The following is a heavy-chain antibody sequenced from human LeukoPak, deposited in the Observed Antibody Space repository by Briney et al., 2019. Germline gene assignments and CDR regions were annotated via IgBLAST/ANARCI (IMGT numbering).Heavy chain of an antibody. D-gene: IGHD6-19*01. Sequence: SVPALVKPTQTLTLTCTFSGFSLSTSGLRVSWIRQPPGKALEWLARIDWDDDKFYSTSLKTRLTISKDTSKNQVVLTMTNMDPVDTATYYCARTPHFSSGWYRFDYWGQGTLVTVSS. V-gene: IGHV2-70*04. J-gene: IGHJ4*02. CDR2: IDWDDDK. CDR1: GFSLSTSGLR. CDR3: ARTPHFSSGWYRFDY.